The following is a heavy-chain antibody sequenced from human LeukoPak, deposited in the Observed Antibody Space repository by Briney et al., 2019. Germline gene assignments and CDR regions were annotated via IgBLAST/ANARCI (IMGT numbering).Heavy chain of an antibody. Sequence: GGSLRLSCAASGFTFSSYAMSWVRQAPGKGLEWGSAISGSGGSTYYADSVKGRFTISRDNSKNTLYLQMNSLRAEDTAVYYCAKYDCSSTSCFSDYWGQGTLVTVSS. CDR3: AKYDCSSTSCFSDY. CDR2: ISGSGGST. J-gene: IGHJ4*02. V-gene: IGHV3-23*01. CDR1: GFTFSSYA. D-gene: IGHD2-2*01.